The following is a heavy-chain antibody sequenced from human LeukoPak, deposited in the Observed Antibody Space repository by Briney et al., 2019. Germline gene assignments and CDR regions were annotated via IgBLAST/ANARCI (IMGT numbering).Heavy chain of an antibody. CDR1: GGSISSYY. V-gene: IGHV4-4*09. J-gene: IGHJ6*03. CDR3: ARLIVGAGVYYYYYYMDV. D-gene: IGHD1-26*01. Sequence: SETLSLTCTVSGGSISSYYRSWIRQPPGKGLEWIGYIYTSGSTNYNPSLKSRVTISVDTSKNQCSLKLSSVTAADAAVYYCARLIVGAGVYYYYYYMDVWGKGTTVTVSS. CDR2: IYTSGST.